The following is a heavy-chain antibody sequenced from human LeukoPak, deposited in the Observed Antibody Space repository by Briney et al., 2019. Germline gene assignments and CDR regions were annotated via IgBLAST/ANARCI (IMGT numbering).Heavy chain of an antibody. J-gene: IGHJ4*02. CDR3: AKAGFSGYPYYFDY. CDR2: ISGSGGST. CDR1: GFTFSNYA. Sequence: GGSLRLSCAASGFTFSNYAMSWVRQAPGKGLEWVSAISGSGGSTYYADSVKARFTISRDNSKNTLYLQMNSLRAEDTAVYYCAKAGFSGYPYYFDYWGQGTLVTVSS. V-gene: IGHV3-23*01. D-gene: IGHD3-22*01.